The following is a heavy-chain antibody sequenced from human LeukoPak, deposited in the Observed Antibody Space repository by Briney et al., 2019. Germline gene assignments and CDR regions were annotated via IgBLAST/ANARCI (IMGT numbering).Heavy chain of an antibody. D-gene: IGHD3-16*01. CDR3: ARDGAHKNHYYSYYYMDV. Sequence: SETLSLTCTVSGGSISSSSYYWGWIRQPPGKGLEWIGSIHYSGSTNYNPSPKSRVTISVDTSKNQFSLKLSSVTAADTAVYYCARDGAHKNHYYSYYYMDVWGKGTTVTVSS. CDR2: IHYSGST. J-gene: IGHJ6*03. CDR1: GGSISSSSYY. V-gene: IGHV4-39*07.